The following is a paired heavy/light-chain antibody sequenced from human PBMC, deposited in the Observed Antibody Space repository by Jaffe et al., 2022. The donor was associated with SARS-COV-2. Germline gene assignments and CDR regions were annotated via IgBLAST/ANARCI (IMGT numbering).Heavy chain of an antibody. D-gene: IGHD3-10*01. Sequence: EVQLVESGGGLIQPGGSLRLSCVASGFTVRSDYMSWVRQAPGKGLEWVSVIYTGGSTYYADSVKGRFTISRDNSKNTLYLQMNSLRVDDTAVYYCARAYFYGWWGQGTLVTVSS. CDR3: ARAYFYGW. CDR1: GFTVRSDY. CDR2: IYTGGST. V-gene: IGHV3-53*01. J-gene: IGHJ4*02.
Light chain of an antibody. CDR1: SSNIENSY. V-gene: IGLV1-51*01. Sequence: QSVLTQPPSVSAAPGQKVTISCSGSSSNIENSYVSWYQQLPGTAPKLLIYDNNKRPSGIPDRFSGSKSGTSATLGITGLQTGDEADYYCGTWDSSLSAGVFGGGTKLTVL. CDR2: DNN. CDR3: GTWDSSLSAGV. J-gene: IGLJ3*02.